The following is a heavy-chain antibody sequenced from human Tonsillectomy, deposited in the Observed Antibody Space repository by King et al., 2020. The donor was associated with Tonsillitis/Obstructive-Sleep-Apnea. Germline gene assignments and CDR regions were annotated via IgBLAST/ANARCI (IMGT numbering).Heavy chain of an antibody. D-gene: IGHD5-12*01. CDR3: ARHRGGYENWYFDL. CDR2: IDPSDSFT. Sequence: QLVQSGAEVKKPGESLRISCKGSGSSFTIYWISWVRQMPGKGLEWMGKIDPSDSFTKYRPSFQGHVTISTDKPISTAYLQWGSLKASDTAMYYCARHRGGYENWYFDLWGRGTLVTVPS. CDR1: GSSFTIYW. V-gene: IGHV5-10-1*01. J-gene: IGHJ2*01.